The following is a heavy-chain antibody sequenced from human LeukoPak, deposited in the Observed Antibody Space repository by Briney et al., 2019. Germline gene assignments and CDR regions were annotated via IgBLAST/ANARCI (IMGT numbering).Heavy chain of an antibody. CDR3: ARDGRGSEVVDY. V-gene: IGHV4-34*01. CDR1: EGSFSGYY. J-gene: IGHJ4*02. CDR2: INHSGST. D-gene: IGHD1-1*01. Sequence: SETLSLTCAVYEGSFSGYYWSWIRQPPGKGLEWIGEINHSGSTNYNPSLKSRVTISVDTSKNQFSLKLSSVTAADTAVYYCARDGRGSEVVDYWGQGTLVTVSP.